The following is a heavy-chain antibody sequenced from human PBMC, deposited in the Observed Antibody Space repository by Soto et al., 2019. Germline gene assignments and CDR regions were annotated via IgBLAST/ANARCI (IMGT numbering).Heavy chain of an antibody. J-gene: IGHJ4*02. V-gene: IGHV3-30*18. CDR3: AKTVAVAGTRYYFDY. CDR1: GFTFSSYG. Sequence: GGSLRLSCAASGFTFSSYGMHWVRQAPGKGLEWVAVISYDGSNKYYADSVKGRFTISRDNSKNTLYLQMNSLRAEDTAVYYCAKTVAVAGTRYYFDYWGQGTLVTVSS. D-gene: IGHD6-19*01. CDR2: ISYDGSNK.